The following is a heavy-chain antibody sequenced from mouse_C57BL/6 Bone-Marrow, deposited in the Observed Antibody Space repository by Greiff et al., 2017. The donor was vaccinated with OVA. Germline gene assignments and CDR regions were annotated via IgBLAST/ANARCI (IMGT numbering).Heavy chain of an antibody. D-gene: IGHD2-14*01. CDR2: ISSGGDYI. Sequence: EVKLVESGEGLVKPGGSLKLSCAASGFTFSSYAMSWVRQTPEKRLEWVAYISSGGDYIYYADTVTGRFTISRDNARNTLYLQMSSLKSEDTAMYYCTRPYYRYWYFDVWGTGTTVTVSS. V-gene: IGHV5S21*01. CDR1: GFTFSSYA. CDR3: TRPYYRYWYFDV. J-gene: IGHJ1*03.